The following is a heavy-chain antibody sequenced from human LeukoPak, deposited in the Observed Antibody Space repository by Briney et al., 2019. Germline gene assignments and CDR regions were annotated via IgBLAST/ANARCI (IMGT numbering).Heavy chain of an antibody. D-gene: IGHD3-16*01. Sequence: SVEVSCEASRYTLTVYYMQWVRQAHGQGLVCMGWIHPKSGGTNYAQKFQGRVTMTRDTSISTAYMELSRLRSDDTAVYYCARAYAPDDYADYWGQGTLVTVSS. V-gene: IGHV1-2*02. CDR3: ARAYAPDDYADY. CDR1: RYTLTVYY. J-gene: IGHJ4*02. CDR2: IHPKSGGT.